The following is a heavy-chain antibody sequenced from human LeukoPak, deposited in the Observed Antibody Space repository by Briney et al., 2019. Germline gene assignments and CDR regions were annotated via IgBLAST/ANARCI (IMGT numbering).Heavy chain of an antibody. V-gene: IGHV3-48*03. CDR2: IIGDGTTT. Sequence: PGGSLRLSCAASGFTFSTYEMNWVRQAPGKGLEWLSYIIGDGTTTQYAESVRDRFTISRDNDKNSLYLQMNSLRADDTAVYYCARGLRYFDWTLDYWGQGTLVTVSS. D-gene: IGHD3-9*01. J-gene: IGHJ4*02. CDR3: ARGLRYFDWTLDY. CDR1: GFTFSTYE.